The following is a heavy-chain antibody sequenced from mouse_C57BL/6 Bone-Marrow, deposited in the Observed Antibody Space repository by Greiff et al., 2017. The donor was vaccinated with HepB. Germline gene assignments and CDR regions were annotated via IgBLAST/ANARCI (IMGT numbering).Heavy chain of an antibody. CDR2: IHPNSGST. CDR3: ARVPFYYAMDY. J-gene: IGHJ4*01. CDR1: GYTFTSYW. V-gene: IGHV1-64*01. Sequence: VQLQQPGAELVKPGASVKLSCKASGYTFTSYWMHWVKQRPGQGLEWIGMIHPNSGSTNYNEKFKSKATLTVDKSSSTAYMQLSSLTSEDSAVYYCARVPFYYAMDYWGQGTSGTVSS.